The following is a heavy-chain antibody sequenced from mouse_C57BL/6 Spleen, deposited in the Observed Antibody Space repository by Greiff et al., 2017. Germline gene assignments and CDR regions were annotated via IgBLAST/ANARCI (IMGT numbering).Heavy chain of an antibody. J-gene: IGHJ3*01. CDR3: ARGDYWFAY. V-gene: IGHV1-64*01. D-gene: IGHD2-13*01. CDR2: IHPNSGST. Sequence: QVQLQQPGAALVKPGASVKLSCKASCYTFTSYWMHWVKQRPGQGLEWIGMIHPNSGSTNYNEKFKSKATLTVDKSSSTAYMQLSSLTSEDSAVYYCARGDYWFAYWGQGTLVTVSA. CDR1: CYTFTSYW.